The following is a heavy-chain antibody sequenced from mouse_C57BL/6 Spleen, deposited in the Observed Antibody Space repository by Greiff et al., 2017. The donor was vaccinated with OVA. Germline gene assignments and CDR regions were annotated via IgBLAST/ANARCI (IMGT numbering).Heavy chain of an antibody. CDR2: ISSGSSTI. CDR1: GFTFSDYG. Sequence: DVMLVESGGGLVKPGGSLKLSCAASGFTFSDYGMHWVRQAPEKGLEWVAYISSGSSTIYYADTVKGRFTISRDNAKNTLFLQMTSLRSEDTAMYYCARGIYYGYDGDYWGQGTTLTVSS. J-gene: IGHJ2*01. CDR3: ARGIYYGYDGDY. V-gene: IGHV5-17*01. D-gene: IGHD2-2*01.